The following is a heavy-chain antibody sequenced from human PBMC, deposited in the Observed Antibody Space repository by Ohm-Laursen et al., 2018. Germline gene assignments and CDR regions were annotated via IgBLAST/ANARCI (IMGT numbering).Heavy chain of an antibody. J-gene: IGHJ5*02. CDR2: INPNSGDT. CDR1: GGTFSSYA. CDR3: AREVDTAMGWFDP. Sequence: ASVKVSCKASGGTFSSYAISWVRQAPGQGLEWMGWINPNSGDTNYAQKFQGRVTMTRDTSTSTAYMEMSRLRSDDTAVYYCAREVDTAMGWFDPWGQGTLVTVFS. D-gene: IGHD5-18*01. V-gene: IGHV1-2*02.